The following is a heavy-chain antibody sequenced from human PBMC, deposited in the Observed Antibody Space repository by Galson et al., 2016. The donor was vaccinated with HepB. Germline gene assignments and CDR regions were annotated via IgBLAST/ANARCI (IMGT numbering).Heavy chain of an antibody. CDR2: LNTNSGGS. V-gene: IGHV1-2*02. D-gene: IGHD3-10*01. CDR1: GYIFTAYY. Sequence: SVKVSCKASGYIFTAYYIHWVRQAPGQGLEWMGWLNTNSGGSNTAQRFQGRVTMTRDTSINTAYMELSSLRSDDTAVYFCARGLLPHGDSPVIVWGTGTTIIVSP. J-gene: IGHJ6*04. CDR3: ARGLLPHGDSPVIV.